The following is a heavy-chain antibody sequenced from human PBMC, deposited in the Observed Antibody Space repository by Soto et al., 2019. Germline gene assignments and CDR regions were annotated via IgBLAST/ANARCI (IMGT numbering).Heavy chain of an antibody. V-gene: IGHV3-30*18. CDR3: AKDANVLLWFGELLYGPTPFDY. D-gene: IGHD3-10*01. J-gene: IGHJ4*02. CDR2: ISYDGSNK. Sequence: GGSLRLSCAASGFTFSSYGMHWVRQAPGKGLEWVAVISYDGSNKYYADSVKGRFTISRENSKNKLYLQMNSLRAEDTAVYYCAKDANVLLWFGELLYGPTPFDYWGQGTLVTVSS. CDR1: GFTFSSYG.